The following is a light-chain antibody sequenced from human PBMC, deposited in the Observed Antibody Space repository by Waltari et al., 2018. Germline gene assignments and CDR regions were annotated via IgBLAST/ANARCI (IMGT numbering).Light chain of an antibody. CDR1: SGHSSNV. Sequence: QLVLTQSPSASASLGASVKLTCTPSSGHSSNVIAWLQQQPEKGPRYLMKVNSDGSHSKGDEIPDRFSGSSSGAERYLTISSVQPEDEADYYCQTGGHGTWVFGGGTKLTVL. J-gene: IGLJ3*02. CDR2: VNSDGSH. CDR3: QTGGHGTWV. V-gene: IGLV4-69*01.